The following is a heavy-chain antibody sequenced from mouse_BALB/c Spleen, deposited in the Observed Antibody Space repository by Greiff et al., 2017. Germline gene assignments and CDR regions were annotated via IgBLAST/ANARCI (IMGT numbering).Heavy chain of an antibody. J-gene: IGHJ2*01. CDR1: GFTFTDYY. Sequence: EVKLMESGGGLVQPGGSLRLSCATSGFTFTDYYMSWVRQPPGKALEWLGFIRNKANGYTTEYSASVKGRFTISRDNSQSILYLQMNTLIAEDSATYYCARGYYYGSTDFDYWGQGTTLTVSS. D-gene: IGHD1-1*01. CDR3: ARGYYYGSTDFDY. CDR2: IRNKANGYTT. V-gene: IGHV7-3*02.